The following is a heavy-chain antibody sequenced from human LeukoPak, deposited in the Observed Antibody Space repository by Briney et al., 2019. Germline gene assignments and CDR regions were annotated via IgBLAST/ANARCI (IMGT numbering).Heavy chain of an antibody. J-gene: IGHJ6*03. CDR3: ARAMAAAYYMDV. V-gene: IGHV1-18*01. Sequence: KAXGXTFTSYGISWVRQAPGQGLEWMGWISAYNGNTNYAQKLQGRVTMTTDTSTSTAYMELRSLRSDDTAVYYCARAMAAAYYMDVWGKGTTVTVSS. CDR2: ISAYNGNT. CDR1: GXTFTSYG. D-gene: IGHD6-13*01.